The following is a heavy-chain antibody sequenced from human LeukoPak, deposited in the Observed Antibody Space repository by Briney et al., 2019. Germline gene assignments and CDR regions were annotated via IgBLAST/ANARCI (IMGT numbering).Heavy chain of an antibody. CDR3: ARGVITNSRYPYYFDY. V-gene: IGHV4-34*01. CDR2: INRSGST. J-gene: IGHJ4*02. Sequence: PSETLSLTCAVYGGSFSGYYWSWIRQPPGKGLEWIGEINRSGSTNYNPSLKSRVTISVDTSKNQFSLKLSSVTAADTAVYYCARGVITNSRYPYYFDYWGQGTLVTVSS. D-gene: IGHD3-22*01. CDR1: GGSFSGYY.